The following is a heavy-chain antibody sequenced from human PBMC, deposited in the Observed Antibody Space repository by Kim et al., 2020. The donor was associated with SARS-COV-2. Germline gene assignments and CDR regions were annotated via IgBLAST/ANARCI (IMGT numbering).Heavy chain of an antibody. Sequence: VGGRFTISRDNAKNSLYLQINGLRAEDTAVYYCARDGNYFDSSGYYYGMDVWGQGTTVTVSS. CDR3: ARDGNYFDSSGYYYGMDV. V-gene: IGHV3-21*06. D-gene: IGHD3-22*01. J-gene: IGHJ6*02.